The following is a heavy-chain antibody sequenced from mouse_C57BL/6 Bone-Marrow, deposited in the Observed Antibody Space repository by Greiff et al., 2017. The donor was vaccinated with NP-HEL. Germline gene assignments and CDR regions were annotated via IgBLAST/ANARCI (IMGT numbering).Heavy chain of an antibody. CDR1: GYTFTSYW. CDR2: IHPNSGST. J-gene: IGHJ4*01. V-gene: IGHV1-64*01. D-gene: IGHD2-5*01. CDR3: ATSYYSNLYAMDY. Sequence: QVQLQQPGAELVKPGASVKLSCKASGYTFTSYWMHWVKQRPGQGLEWIGMIHPNSGSTNYNEKFKGKATLTVDKSSSTAYMQLSSLTSEDSAVYYCATSYYSNLYAMDYWGQGTSVTVSS.